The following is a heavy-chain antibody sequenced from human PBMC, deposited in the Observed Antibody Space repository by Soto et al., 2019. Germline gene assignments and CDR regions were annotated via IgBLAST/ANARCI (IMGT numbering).Heavy chain of an antibody. V-gene: IGHV4-39*01. D-gene: IGHD3-10*01. CDR1: RDSVTSNHFF. J-gene: IGHJ5*01. CDR2: IYRDGST. CDR3: GKMLTGTSGQSDFDS. Sequence: ETLSLTCTVSRDSVTSNHFFWGWIRRPPGRGLAWIASIYRDGSTYIRPSHKSRVSMSLDTSKNQFSLKLASVTAADTPVYFCGKMLTGTSGQSDFDSWGQGTRVTVCS.